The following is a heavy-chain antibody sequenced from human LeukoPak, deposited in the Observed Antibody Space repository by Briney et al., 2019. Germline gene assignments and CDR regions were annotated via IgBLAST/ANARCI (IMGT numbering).Heavy chain of an antibody. V-gene: IGHV5-51*03. J-gene: IGHJ4*02. CDR1: GYRFTNYW. Sequence: PGESLKISCKVSGYRFTNYWIGWVRQMPGKGLEWMGNIYPGHSDTRYSPSFQGQVTISADNSISTPDLQWNNLKASDTAISYCSVFDGSDWFDYWGQGTLVTVSS. CDR3: SVFDGSDWFDY. D-gene: IGHD6-19*01. CDR2: IYPGHSDT.